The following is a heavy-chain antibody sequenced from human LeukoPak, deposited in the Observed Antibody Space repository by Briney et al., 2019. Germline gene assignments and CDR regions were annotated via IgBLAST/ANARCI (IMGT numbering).Heavy chain of an antibody. J-gene: IGHJ4*02. Sequence: GGSLRLSCAASGFTFSSYAMSWVRQAPGKGLEWVSAISGSGGSTYYADSVKGRFTISRDNAKNSLYPQMNSLRAEDTAVYYCARGLRQDYYYDSSGNERGYWGQGTLVTVSS. D-gene: IGHD3-22*01. V-gene: IGHV3-23*01. CDR3: ARGLRQDYYYDSSGNERGY. CDR1: GFTFSSYA. CDR2: ISGSGGST.